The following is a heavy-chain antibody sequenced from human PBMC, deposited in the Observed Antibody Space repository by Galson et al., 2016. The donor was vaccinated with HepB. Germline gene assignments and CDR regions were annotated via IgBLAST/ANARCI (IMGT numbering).Heavy chain of an antibody. CDR3: AIARYSSGDYYTY. J-gene: IGHJ4*02. V-gene: IGHV3-15*01. Sequence: SLRLSCAVSGFTFTYAWMSWVRQAPGKGLEWVGRIKRITDGGTTDYAAPVKGRFSISRDDSQKRLYLHMNSLKTEDTAVYYCAIARYSSGDYYTYWGQGTLVTVSS. CDR1: GFTFTYAW. CDR2: IKRITDGGTT. D-gene: IGHD3-10*01.